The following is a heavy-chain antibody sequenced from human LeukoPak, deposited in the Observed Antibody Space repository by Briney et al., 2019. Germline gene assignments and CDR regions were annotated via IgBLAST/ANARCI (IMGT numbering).Heavy chain of an antibody. J-gene: IGHJ5*02. Sequence: GGSLRLSCAASGFTVSSNYMSWVGQAPGKGLEWVSVIYSGGSTYYADSVKGRFTISRDNSKNTLSLQMNSLRAEDTAVYYCAKAVAGIFDPWGQGTLVTVSS. D-gene: IGHD6-19*01. V-gene: IGHV3-66*01. CDR2: IYSGGST. CDR1: GFTVSSNY. CDR3: AKAVAGIFDP.